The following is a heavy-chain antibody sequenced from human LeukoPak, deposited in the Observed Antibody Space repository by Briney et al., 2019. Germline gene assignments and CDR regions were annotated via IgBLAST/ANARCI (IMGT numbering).Heavy chain of an antibody. CDR2: ISSSGSTI. CDR3: ARAGLRYFDWLVPDYGMDV. D-gene: IGHD3-9*01. Sequence: GGSLRLSCAASGFTFSDYYMSWIRQAPGKGLEWVSCISSSGSTIYYADSVKGRFTISRDNAKNSLYLQMNSLRAEDTAVYYCARAGLRYFDWLVPDYGMDVWGQGTTVTVSS. CDR1: GFTFSDYY. V-gene: IGHV3-11*01. J-gene: IGHJ6*02.